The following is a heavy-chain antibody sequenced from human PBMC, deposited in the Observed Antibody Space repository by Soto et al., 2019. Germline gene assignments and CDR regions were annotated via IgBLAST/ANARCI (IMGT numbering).Heavy chain of an antibody. D-gene: IGHD3-3*01. CDR2: IYYSGST. V-gene: IGHV4-31*03. Sequence: SETLSLTCTVSGGSISSGGYYWSWIRQHPGKGLEWIGYIYYSGSTYYNPSLKSRVTISVDTSKNQFSLKLSSVTAADTAVYYRARDRIYYDFWSGYSAPHGMDVWGQGTTVTVSS. CDR3: ARDRIYYDFWSGYSAPHGMDV. CDR1: GGSISSGGYY. J-gene: IGHJ6*02.